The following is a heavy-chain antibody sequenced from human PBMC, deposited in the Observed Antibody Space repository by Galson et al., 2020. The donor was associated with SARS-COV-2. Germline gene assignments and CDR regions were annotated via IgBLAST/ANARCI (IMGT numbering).Heavy chain of an antibody. Sequence: LSLTCAASGFTFSYYGMHWVRQAPGKGLEWVAAIQYDGSKKYYVDSMQGRFTISRDNSKNTVYLQMNSLRDEDTAVYYCSRDADSTERYWYFDLWGRGTLVTVSS. J-gene: IGHJ2*01. V-gene: IGHV3-30*03. D-gene: IGHD6-13*01. CDR3: SRDADSTERYWYFDL. CDR1: GFTFSYYG. CDR2: IQYDGSKK.